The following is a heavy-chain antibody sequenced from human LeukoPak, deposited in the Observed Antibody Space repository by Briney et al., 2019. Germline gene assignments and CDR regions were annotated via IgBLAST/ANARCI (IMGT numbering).Heavy chain of an antibody. Sequence: SETLSLTCTVSGGSISSYYWSWIRQPPGKGLERIGYIYYSGSTNYNPSLKSRVTISVDTSKNQFSLKLSSVTAADTAVYYCARGDGYNSDYFDYWGQGTLVTVSS. D-gene: IGHD5-24*01. CDR3: ARGDGYNSDYFDY. V-gene: IGHV4-59*08. J-gene: IGHJ4*02. CDR2: IYYSGST. CDR1: GGSISSYY.